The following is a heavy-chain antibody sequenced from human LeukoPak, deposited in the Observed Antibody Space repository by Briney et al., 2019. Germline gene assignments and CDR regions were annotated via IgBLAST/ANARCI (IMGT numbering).Heavy chain of an antibody. CDR1: GFTFSSYA. CDR3: AKRSGTMVRGGLYFDY. V-gene: IGHV3-23*01. D-gene: IGHD3-10*01. J-gene: IGHJ4*02. Sequence: GGSLRLSCAASGFTFSSYAMSWVRQAPGNGLEWVSAISGSGGSTYYADSVKGRFTISRDNSKNTLYLQMNSLRAEDTAVYYCAKRSGTMVRGGLYFDYWGQGTLVTVSS. CDR2: ISGSGGST.